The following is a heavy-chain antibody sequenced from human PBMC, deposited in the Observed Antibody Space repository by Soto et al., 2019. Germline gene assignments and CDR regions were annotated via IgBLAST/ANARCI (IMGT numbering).Heavy chain of an antibody. Sequence: SETLSLTCTVSGGSISSSSYYWGWIRQPPGKGLEWIGSIYYSGSTYYNPSLKSRVTISVDTSKNQFSLKLSSVTAADTVVYYCARQVVVVPAATEAGYYYYYMDVWGKGTTVT. CDR2: IYYSGST. CDR3: ARQVVVVPAATEAGYYYYYMDV. V-gene: IGHV4-39*01. CDR1: GGSISSSSYY. J-gene: IGHJ6*03. D-gene: IGHD2-2*01.